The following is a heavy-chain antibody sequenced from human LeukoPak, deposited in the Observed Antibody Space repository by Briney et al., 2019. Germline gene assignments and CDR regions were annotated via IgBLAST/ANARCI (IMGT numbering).Heavy chain of an antibody. CDR2: ISGSGDDT. CDR3: ANDPTGYCSGGSCYGGRYGMDV. V-gene: IGHV3-23*01. CDR1: GFTFSSYA. D-gene: IGHD2-15*01. J-gene: IGHJ6*02. Sequence: GGSLRLSCAASGFTFSSYAVSWVRQAPGKGLEWVSAISGSGDDTYYADSVKGRFTISRDNSKNTLYLQMNSLRAEDTAVYYCANDPTGYCSGGSCYGGRYGMDVWGQGTTVTVSS.